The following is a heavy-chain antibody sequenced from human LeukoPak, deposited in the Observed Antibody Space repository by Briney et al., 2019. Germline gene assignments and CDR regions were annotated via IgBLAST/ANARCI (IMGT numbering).Heavy chain of an antibody. J-gene: IGHJ4*02. V-gene: IGHV4-61*01. Sequence: KTSETLSLTCTVSGGSVSSGSYYWSWIRQPPGKGLEWIGYIYYSGSTNYNPSLKSRVTISVDTSKNQFSLKLSSVTAADTAVYYCARVESSGSGIDYWGQGTLVTVSS. CDR3: ARVESSGSGIDY. CDR2: IYYSGST. D-gene: IGHD6-25*01. CDR1: GGSVSSGSYY.